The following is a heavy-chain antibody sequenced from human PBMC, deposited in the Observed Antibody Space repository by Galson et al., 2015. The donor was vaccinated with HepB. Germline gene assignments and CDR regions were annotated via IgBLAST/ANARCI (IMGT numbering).Heavy chain of an antibody. J-gene: IGHJ6*02. Sequence: SLRLSCAASGFTFSSYWMSWVRQAPGKGLEWVANIKQDGSEKYYVDSVKGRFTISRDNAKNSLYLQMNSLRAEDTAVYYCARDTQANWGGYYYYYYGMDVWGQGTTVTVSS. CDR1: GFTFSSYW. CDR2: IKQDGSEK. CDR3: ARDTQANWGGYYYYYYGMDV. V-gene: IGHV3-7*03. D-gene: IGHD7-27*01.